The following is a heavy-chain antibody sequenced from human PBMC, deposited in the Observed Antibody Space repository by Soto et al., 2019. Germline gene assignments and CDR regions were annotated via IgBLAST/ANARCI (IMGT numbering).Heavy chain of an antibody. CDR2: IYYSGST. J-gene: IGHJ4*02. V-gene: IGHV4-39*01. CDR3: ARRSLHYYDSSGYYGGDFDY. CDR1: GGSISSSSYY. Sequence: QLQLQESGPGLVKPSETLSLTCTVSGGSISSSSYYWGWIRQPPGKGLEWIGSIYYSGSTYYNPSLKSRVTISVDTSKNQFSLKLSSVTAADTAVYYCARRSLHYYDSSGYYGGDFDYWGQGTLVTVSS. D-gene: IGHD3-22*01.